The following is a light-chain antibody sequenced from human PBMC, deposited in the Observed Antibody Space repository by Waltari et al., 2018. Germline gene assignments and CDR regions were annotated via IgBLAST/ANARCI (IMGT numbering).Light chain of an antibody. CDR3: QAWDSTALV. CDR1: TLGAKS. V-gene: IGLV3-1*01. CDR2: QDS. Sequence: SFELTQPPSVSVSPGQTANIPCSGDTLGAKSVSWYQQTPGQSPVRVISQDSTRPSGIPERFSGFSSETTATLTISGALAVDEADYYCQAWDSTALVFGGGTKLTVL. J-gene: IGLJ2*01.